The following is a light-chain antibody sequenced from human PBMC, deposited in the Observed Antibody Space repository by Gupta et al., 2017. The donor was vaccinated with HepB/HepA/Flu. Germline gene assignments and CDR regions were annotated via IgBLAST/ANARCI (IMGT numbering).Light chain of an antibody. CDR2: TAS. CDR3: QQSDITPIT. CDR1: QSISTY. Sequence: DIQMTQSPSSLSASVGDRVTITCRASQSISTYLNWYQQKPGKAPKLLIYTASTVQSGVPLRFSGSGSGTDFSLTISRLQPEDFATYCCQQSDITPITFGGGTRVEIK. V-gene: IGKV1-39*01. J-gene: IGKJ4*01.